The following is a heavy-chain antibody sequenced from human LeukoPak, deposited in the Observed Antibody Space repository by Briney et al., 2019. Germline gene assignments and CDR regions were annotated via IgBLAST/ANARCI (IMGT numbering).Heavy chain of an antibody. V-gene: IGHV3-23*01. D-gene: IGHD3-10*01. J-gene: IGHJ4*02. Sequence: QAGGSLRLSCAASGFTFSSYAMSWVRQAPGKGLQWVSGISGSGDNTYYADSVKGRFTISRDNAKNSLYLQMNSLRAEDTAVYYCARGLDNYGSGSSDWGQGTLVTVSS. CDR3: ARGLDNYGSGSSD. CDR1: GFTFSSYA. CDR2: ISGSGDNT.